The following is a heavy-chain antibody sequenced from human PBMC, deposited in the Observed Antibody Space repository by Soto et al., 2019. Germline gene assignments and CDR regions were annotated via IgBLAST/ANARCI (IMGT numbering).Heavy chain of an antibody. CDR1: GFSFSSYA. J-gene: IGHJ4*02. CDR3: AKGSIGYRASVDN. D-gene: IGHD5-12*01. V-gene: IGHV3-23*01. Sequence: EVQLLESGGGLVQPGGSLRLSCAASGFSFSSYAMVWVRQAPGKGLEWVSVISARGGSLYFADSVKGRFTISRDNSKNVLSLEMSSMRAEDTATYFCAKGSIGYRASVDNWGQGTLVVVSS. CDR2: ISARGGSL.